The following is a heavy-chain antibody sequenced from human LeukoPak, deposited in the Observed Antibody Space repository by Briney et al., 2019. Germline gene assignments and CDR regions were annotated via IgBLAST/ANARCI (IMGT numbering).Heavy chain of an antibody. V-gene: IGHV1-58*02. J-gene: IGHJ5*02. Sequence: GTSVKVSCKASGFTFTSSAMQWVRQARGQRLDWIGWIVVGSGNTNYAQKFQERVTITRDMSTSTAYMELSSLRSEDTAVYYCAAAQGAYYDFWSGYYTSGQSWFDTWGQGTLVTVYS. D-gene: IGHD3-3*01. CDR1: GFTFTSSA. CDR2: IVVGSGNT. CDR3: AAAQGAYYDFWSGYYTSGQSWFDT.